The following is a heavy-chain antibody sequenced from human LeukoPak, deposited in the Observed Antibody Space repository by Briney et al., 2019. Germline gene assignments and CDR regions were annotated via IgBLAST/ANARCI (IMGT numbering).Heavy chain of an antibody. J-gene: IGHJ4*02. D-gene: IGHD3-3*01. CDR1: AYSISSGYY. CDR3: ARGLFHDFWSGRQSAIDY. Sequence: SETLSLTCTVSAYSISSGYYWGWFRRPPGKGLEGIGSIYHSGSTYYNPSLKRRVTISVDTSKDQSSMKLSSVTATAMAVYYCARGLFHDFWSGRQSAIDYWGQGTLVTVSS. V-gene: IGHV4-38-2*02. CDR2: IYHSGST.